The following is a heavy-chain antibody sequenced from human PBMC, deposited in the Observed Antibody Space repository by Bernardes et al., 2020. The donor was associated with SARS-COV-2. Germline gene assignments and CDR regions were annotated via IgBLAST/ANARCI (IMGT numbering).Heavy chain of an antibody. CDR3: ARDSTWGVAARPLNFDY. CDR1: GYTFTSYG. D-gene: IGHD6-6*01. J-gene: IGHJ4*02. Sequence: ASLKVSCKASGYTFTSYGISWVRQAPGQGLEWMGWISAYNGNTNYAQKLQGRVTMTTDTSTSTAYMELRSLRSDDTAVYYCARDSTWGVAARPLNFDYWGQGTLVTVSS. CDR2: ISAYNGNT. V-gene: IGHV1-18*04.